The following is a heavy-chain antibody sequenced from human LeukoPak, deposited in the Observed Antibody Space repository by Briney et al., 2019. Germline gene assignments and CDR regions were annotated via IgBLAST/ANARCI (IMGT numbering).Heavy chain of an antibody. CDR2: TYYRSKWYN. CDR3: ARGVYIAAAQYGY. J-gene: IGHJ4*02. Sequence: SQTLSLTCAISGDSVSSNSVTWNWIRQSPSRGLEWLGRTYYRSKWYNDYAVSVKSRITLNPDTSKNQFSLQLSSVTPEDTAVYYCARGVYIAAAQYGYWGQGTLVTVSS. D-gene: IGHD6-13*01. CDR1: GDSVSSNSVT. V-gene: IGHV6-1*01.